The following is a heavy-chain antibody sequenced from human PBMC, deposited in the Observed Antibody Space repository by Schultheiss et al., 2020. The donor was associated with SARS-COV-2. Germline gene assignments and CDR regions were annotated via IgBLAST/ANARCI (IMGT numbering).Heavy chain of an antibody. D-gene: IGHD3-9*01. CDR2: IYYSGST. Sequence: SETLSLTCTVSGGSISSSSYYWGWIRQPPGKGLEWIGYIYYSGSTNYNPSLKSRVTISVDTSKNQFSLKLSSVTAADTAVYYCARSPFPDILTGYRWFDPWGQGTLVTVSS. CDR1: GGSISSSSYY. J-gene: IGHJ5*02. V-gene: IGHV4-61*05. CDR3: ARSPFPDILTGYRWFDP.